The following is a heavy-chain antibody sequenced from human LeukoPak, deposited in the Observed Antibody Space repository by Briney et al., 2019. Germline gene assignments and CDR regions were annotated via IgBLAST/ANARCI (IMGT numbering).Heavy chain of an antibody. D-gene: IGHD2-15*01. Sequence: PSETLSLTCTVSGGSISSYYWSWIRQPPGKGLEWIGYIYNSGTTNYNPSLKSRVTMSVDTSKSQFSLKLSSVTAADTAIYHCASRYCSGGSCFFDYWGQGTLVTVSS. CDR2: IYNSGTT. V-gene: IGHV4-59*08. J-gene: IGHJ4*02. CDR1: GGSISSYY. CDR3: ASRYCSGGSCFFDY.